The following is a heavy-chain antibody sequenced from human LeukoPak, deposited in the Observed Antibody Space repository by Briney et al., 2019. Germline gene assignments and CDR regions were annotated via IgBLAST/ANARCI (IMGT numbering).Heavy chain of an antibody. CDR1: GGSFSGYY. Sequence: SETLSLTCAVYGGSFSGYYWSWIRQPPGKGLEWIGEINHSGSTNYNPSLKSRVTISVDTSKNQFSLKLSSVTAADTAVYYCARDGDSSSWYVRYFQHWGQGTLVTVSS. V-gene: IGHV4-34*01. CDR2: INHSGST. J-gene: IGHJ1*01. D-gene: IGHD6-13*01. CDR3: ARDGDSSSWYVRYFQH.